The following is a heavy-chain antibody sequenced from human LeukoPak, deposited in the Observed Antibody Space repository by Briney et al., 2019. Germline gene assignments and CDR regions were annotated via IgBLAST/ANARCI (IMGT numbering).Heavy chain of an antibody. D-gene: IGHD4-23*01. V-gene: IGHV3-30-3*01. CDR1: GFTFSSYA. CDR2: ISYDGSNK. CDR3: ARGAWLRWYRYGMDV. J-gene: IGHJ6*02. Sequence: GSLRLSCAASGFTFSSYAMHWVRQAPGKGLEWVAVISYDGSNKYYADSVKGRFTISRDNAKNSLYLQMNSLRAEDTAVYYCARGAWLRWYRYGMDVWGQGTTVTVSS.